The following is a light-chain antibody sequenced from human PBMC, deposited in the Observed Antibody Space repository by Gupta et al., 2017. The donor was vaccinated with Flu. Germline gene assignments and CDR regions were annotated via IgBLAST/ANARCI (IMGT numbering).Light chain of an antibody. CDR1: QGLVYSDGNTY. Sequence: VTLGQPASISCRSSQGLVYSDGNTYLHWFQQRPGQSPRRLIYQVSYRDSGVPDRFSGSGSGTDFTLKISRVEAEDVGIYFCKQSEHWPWAFGQGTTVEIK. CDR2: QVS. J-gene: IGKJ1*01. V-gene: IGKV2-30*01. CDR3: KQSEHWPWA.